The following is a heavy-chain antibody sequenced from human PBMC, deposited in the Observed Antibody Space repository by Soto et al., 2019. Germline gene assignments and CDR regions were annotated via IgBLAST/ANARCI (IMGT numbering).Heavy chain of an antibody. CDR1: GVTDSRYW. J-gene: IGHJ4*02. CDR3: TTDPVTMIVVVPSSG. D-gene: IGHD3-22*01. Sequence: LRRSGVGCGVTDSRYWMNSVRQAPGKGLEWVGRIKSKTDGGTTDYAAPVKGRFTISRDDSKNTLYLQMNSLKTEDTAVYYCTTDPVTMIVVVPSSGWGQGTLVTVSS. CDR2: IKSKTDGGTT. V-gene: IGHV3-15*07.